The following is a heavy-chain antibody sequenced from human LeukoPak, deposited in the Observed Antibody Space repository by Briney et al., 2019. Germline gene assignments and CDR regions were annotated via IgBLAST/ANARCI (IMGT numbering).Heavy chain of an antibody. CDR1: GGSISSRSYF. CDR2: IYYTGST. Sequence: PSETLSLTCTVSGGSISSRSYFWGWIRQPPGKGLEWIGTIYYTGSTYYNPSLKSRVTISVDTSKNQFSLNLSSMTAADTAMYYCARERGSGNWAIDVWGQGTIVTVSS. CDR3: ARERGSGNWAIDV. D-gene: IGHD3-10*01. V-gene: IGHV4-39*02. J-gene: IGHJ3*01.